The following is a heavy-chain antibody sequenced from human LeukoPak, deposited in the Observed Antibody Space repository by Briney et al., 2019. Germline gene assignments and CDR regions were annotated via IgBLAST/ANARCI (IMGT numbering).Heavy chain of an antibody. CDR1: GFAFSDHW. CDR3: AKDGWVTTTTREDY. J-gene: IGHJ4*02. D-gene: IGHD4-17*01. V-gene: IGHV3-74*01. CDR2: SYNDGISR. Sequence: GGSLRLSCEASGFAFSDHWMHWVRQVPGKGLVWVSRSYNDGISRSYADSVTGRFTISRDNAMNTLYLQMNSLRAEDTALYYCAKDGWVTTTTREDYWGQGTLVTVSS.